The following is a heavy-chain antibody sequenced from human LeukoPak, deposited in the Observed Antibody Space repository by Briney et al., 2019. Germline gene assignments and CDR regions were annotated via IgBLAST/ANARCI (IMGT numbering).Heavy chain of an antibody. CDR2: INHSGST. Sequence: SETLSLTCAVYGGSFSGYYWSWIRQPPGKGLEWIEEINHSGSTNYNPSLKSRVTISVDTSKNQFSLKLSSVTAADTAVYYCARDNYGATNFDYWGQGTLVTVSS. CDR1: GGSFSGYY. CDR3: ARDNYGATNFDY. V-gene: IGHV4-34*01. D-gene: IGHD4-17*01. J-gene: IGHJ4*02.